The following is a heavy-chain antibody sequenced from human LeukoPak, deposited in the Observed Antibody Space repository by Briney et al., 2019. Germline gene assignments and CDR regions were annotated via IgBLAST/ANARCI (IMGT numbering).Heavy chain of an antibody. V-gene: IGHV1-69*06. CDR1: GGTFSSYA. CDR2: IIPIFGTA. CDR3: ARAGLRYFDWLGGSYYYYMDV. D-gene: IGHD3-9*01. Sequence: ASVKVSCKASGGTFSSYAISWVRQAPGQGLEWMGGIIPIFGTANYAQKFQGRVTITADKSTSTAYMELSSLRSEDTAVYYCARAGLRYFDWLGGSYYYYMDVWGKGTTVTVSS. J-gene: IGHJ6*03.